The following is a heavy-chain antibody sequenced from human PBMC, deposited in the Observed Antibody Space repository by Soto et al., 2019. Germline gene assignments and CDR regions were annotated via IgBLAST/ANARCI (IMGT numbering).Heavy chain of an antibody. Sequence: QITLKESGPTLVKPTQTLTLTCTFSGFSLSTSGVGVGWIRQPPGKALEWLALIYWDDDKRYSPSLKSRLTIPKDTSKNPVVLTMTNMDPVDTATYYCAHVYGGYDNFDYWGQGTLVTVSS. D-gene: IGHD5-12*01. CDR3: AHVYGGYDNFDY. CDR1: GFSLSTSGVG. CDR2: IYWDDDK. J-gene: IGHJ4*02. V-gene: IGHV2-5*02.